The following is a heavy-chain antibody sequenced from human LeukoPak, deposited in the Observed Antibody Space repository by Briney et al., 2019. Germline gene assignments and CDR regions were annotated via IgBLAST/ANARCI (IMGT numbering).Heavy chain of an antibody. J-gene: IGHJ4*02. V-gene: IGHV3-53*01. Sequence: GGSLRLSCAASGFTVSSNYMTWVRQAPGKGLEWVSIIYSGGSTSYADPVKGRFTISRDNSKNTLYLQMNSLRAEDTAVYYCARDVVGATYFDWGQGTLVTVSS. CDR2: IYSGGST. D-gene: IGHD1-26*01. CDR3: ARDVVGATYFD. CDR1: GFTVSSNY.